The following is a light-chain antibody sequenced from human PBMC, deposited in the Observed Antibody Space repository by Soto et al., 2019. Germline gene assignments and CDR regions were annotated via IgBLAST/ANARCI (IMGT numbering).Light chain of an antibody. CDR2: TTN. J-gene: IGLJ3*02. CDR3: AGWDDNVRGWV. Sequence: QSVLTQAPSASGTLGQRATISCSGSSSNIGTGFVYWYQQFPGAAPRLLIYTTNQRPSGVPDRFSASKSGASASLAINGLRPEDEADYYCAGWDDNVRGWVFGAGTKLTVL. CDR1: SSNIGTGF. V-gene: IGLV1-47*02.